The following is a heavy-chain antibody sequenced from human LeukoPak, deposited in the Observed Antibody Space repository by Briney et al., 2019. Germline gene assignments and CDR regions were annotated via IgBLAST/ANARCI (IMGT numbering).Heavy chain of an antibody. CDR3: ARAAYCGGDCYSGFDY. CDR2: IYSGGST. D-gene: IGHD2-21*02. Sequence: GGSLRLSCAASGFTVSRNYMSWVRQAPGKGLEWVSVIYSGGSTYYADSVKGRFTISRDNSKNTLYLQMNSLRAEDTAVYYCARAAYCGGDCYSGFDYWGQGTLVTVSS. J-gene: IGHJ4*02. V-gene: IGHV3-53*01. CDR1: GFTVSRNY.